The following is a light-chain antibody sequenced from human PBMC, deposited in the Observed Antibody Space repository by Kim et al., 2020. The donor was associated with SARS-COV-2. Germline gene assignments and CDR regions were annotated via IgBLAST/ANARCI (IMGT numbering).Light chain of an antibody. CDR1: QGINNH. Sequence: DIQMTQSPASLSASVRDRVTITCRANQGINNHLAWFQQKPGEAPKSLIYAAFSLHSEVPSKFSGGRSGADFTLTISSLQSEDFSTYYCLQYDAYPWTCGQGTKVDIK. CDR2: AAF. V-gene: IGKV1-16*02. J-gene: IGKJ1*01. CDR3: LQYDAYPWT.